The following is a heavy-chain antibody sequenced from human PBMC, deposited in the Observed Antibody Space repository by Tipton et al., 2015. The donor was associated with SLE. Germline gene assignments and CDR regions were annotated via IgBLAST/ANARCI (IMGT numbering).Heavy chain of an antibody. CDR3: ARLRGFDY. CDR2: INHSGST. Sequence: TLSLTCTVSGGSISSYYWSRIRQPPGKGLEWIGEINHSGSTNYNPSLKSRVTISVDTSKNQFSLKLSSVTAADTAVYYCARLRGFDYWGQGTLVTVSS. CDR1: GGSISSYY. D-gene: IGHD4-17*01. J-gene: IGHJ4*02. V-gene: IGHV4-34*01.